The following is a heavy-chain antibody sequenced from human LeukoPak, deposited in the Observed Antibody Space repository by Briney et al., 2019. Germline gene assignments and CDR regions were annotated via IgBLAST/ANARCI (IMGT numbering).Heavy chain of an antibody. J-gene: IGHJ4*02. V-gene: IGHV3-33*01. D-gene: IGHD3-22*01. Sequence: GRSLRLSCAASGFTFSGYGMHWVRQAPGKGLEWVAVIWYDGSNDDYADSVKGRFTISRDNSKNTLYLQRNSLRAEDTAVYYCARSIPRYDGSAYYPDYWGQGTLVTVSS. CDR3: ARSIPRYDGSAYYPDY. CDR2: IWYDGSND. CDR1: GFTFSGYG.